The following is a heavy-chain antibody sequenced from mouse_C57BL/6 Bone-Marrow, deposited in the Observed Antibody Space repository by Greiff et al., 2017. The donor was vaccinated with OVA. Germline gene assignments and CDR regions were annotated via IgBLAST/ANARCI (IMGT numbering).Heavy chain of an antibody. V-gene: IGHV14-2*01. D-gene: IGHD4-1*02. CDR2: IDPEDGET. CDR3: AISSNCDLRGY. J-gene: IGHJ2*01. Sequence: VQLQQSGAELVKPGASVKLSCTASGFTITDYYMHWVKQRPEQGLEWIGRIDPEDGETKYAQKFQGKATLTADTSSNTAYLQLSSLTSEDTAVFYCAISSNCDLRGYWGQGTTLTVSS. CDR1: GFTITDYY.